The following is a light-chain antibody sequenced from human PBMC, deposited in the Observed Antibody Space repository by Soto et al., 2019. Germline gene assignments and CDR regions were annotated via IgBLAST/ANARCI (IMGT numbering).Light chain of an antibody. J-gene: IGLJ2*01. Sequence: QSVLIQPPSASGTPGQTVTISCSGSSSNIGSDYVYWYQQLPGTAPKLLIYTDNQRPSGVPDRFSGSKSGTSGSLAISGLRSEDAAEYFCSAWDDSLQSVVFGGGTKLTVL. CDR1: SSNIGSDY. CDR3: SAWDDSLQSVV. V-gene: IGLV1-47*02. CDR2: TDN.